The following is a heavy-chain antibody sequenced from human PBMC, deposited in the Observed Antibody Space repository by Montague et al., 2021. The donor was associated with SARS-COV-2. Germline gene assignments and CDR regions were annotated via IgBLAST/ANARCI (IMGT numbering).Heavy chain of an antibody. D-gene: IGHD3-22*01. V-gene: IGHV3-13*01. CDR1: GFTFSSYD. CDR2: TGTAGDT. CDR3: ARANYYDSSGYKSYYYGMDV. Sequence: SLRLSCAASGFTFSSYDMHWVRQATGKGLEWVSATGTAGDTYYXXXVXXXFTXSRENAKNSLYLQMNSLRAGDTAVYYCARANYYDSSGYKSYYYGMDVWGQGTTVTVSS. J-gene: IGHJ6*02.